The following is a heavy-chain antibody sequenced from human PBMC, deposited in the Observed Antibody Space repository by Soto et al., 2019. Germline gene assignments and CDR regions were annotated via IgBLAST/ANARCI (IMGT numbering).Heavy chain of an antibody. V-gene: IGHV1-69*13. CDR3: ARVVTVVKSFHYWYFDL. J-gene: IGHJ2*01. Sequence: SVKVSCKAPGGTFSTYAISWVRQAPGQGLEWMGGIIPMFGTANYAQRFQDRVTITADESTNTVYMELSSLRSEDTAVYYCARVVTVVKSFHYWYFDLWGRGTLVT. CDR1: GGTFSTYA. D-gene: IGHD2-15*01. CDR2: IIPMFGTA.